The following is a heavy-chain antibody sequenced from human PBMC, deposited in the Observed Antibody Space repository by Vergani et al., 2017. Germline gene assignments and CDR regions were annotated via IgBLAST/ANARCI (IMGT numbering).Heavy chain of an antibody. CDR1: GSTLSNYD. CDR3: AKHFRGWGIDY. CDR2: IQFDGSNQ. V-gene: IGHV3-30*02. D-gene: IGHD3-16*01. J-gene: IGHJ4*02. Sequence: QVQLVESGGGVVQRGGSLRLSCATSGSTLSNYDMQWIRQGPGKGLEFVAFIQFDGSNQYYGDSVKGRFTLSRDFSKNTLYLQMNSLRTDDTATYYCAKHFRGWGIDYWCQGTQVIVSS.